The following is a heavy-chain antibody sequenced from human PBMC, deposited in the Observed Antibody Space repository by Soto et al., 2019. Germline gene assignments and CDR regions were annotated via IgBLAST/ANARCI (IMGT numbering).Heavy chain of an antibody. CDR2: ISSSSSTI. CDR1: GFTFSSYA. D-gene: IGHD1-1*01. J-gene: IGHJ5*02. CDR3: ARHPERIAQIGWFDP. Sequence: GGSLRLSCAASGFTFSSYAMNWVRQAPGKGLEWVSVISSSSSTIYYADSVKGRFTISRDNAKNSLYLQMNSLRAEDTAVYYCARHPERIAQIGWFDPWGQGTLVTVSS. V-gene: IGHV3-48*01.